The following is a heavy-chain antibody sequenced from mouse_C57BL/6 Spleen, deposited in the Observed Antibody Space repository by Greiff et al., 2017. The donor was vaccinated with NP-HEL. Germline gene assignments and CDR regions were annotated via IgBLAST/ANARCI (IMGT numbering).Heavy chain of an antibody. CDR3: ARSGVTTVVAEGFYFDY. D-gene: IGHD1-1*01. Sequence: QVTLKVCGPGILQSSQTLSLTCSFSGFSLSTSGMGVSWIRQPSGKGLEWLAHIYWDDDKRYNPSLKSRLTISKDTSRNQVFLKITSVDTADTATYYCARSGVTTVVAEGFYFDYWGQGTTLTVSS. J-gene: IGHJ2*01. CDR2: IYWDDDK. V-gene: IGHV8-12*01. CDR1: GFSLSTSGMG.